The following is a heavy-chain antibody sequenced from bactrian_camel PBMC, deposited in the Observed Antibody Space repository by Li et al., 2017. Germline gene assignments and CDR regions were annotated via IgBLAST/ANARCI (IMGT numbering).Heavy chain of an antibody. J-gene: IGHJ4*01. CDR1: TTTRNRLC. D-gene: IGHD5*01. CDR2: FAPDGVA. Sequence: HVQLVASGGGSVQAGGSLRLSCAVSTTTRNRLCMGWFRQAPGKEREGIAVFAPDGVATYGDPVMGRFTLSKDNANNILYLQMSSLKPEDTAMYYCAAEHKDNYDGDWSDASEYNYWGRGTQVTVS. CDR3: AAEHKDNYDGDWSDASEYNY. V-gene: IGHV3S53*01.